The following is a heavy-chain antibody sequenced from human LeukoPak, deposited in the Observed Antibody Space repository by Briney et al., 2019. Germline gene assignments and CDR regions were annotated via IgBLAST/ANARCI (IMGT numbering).Heavy chain of an antibody. J-gene: IGHJ4*02. V-gene: IGHV3-23*01. D-gene: IGHD2-21*02. Sequence: GGSLRLSCAASGFTYSSHAMNWGRQAPGKGLEWVSAISGGGGRTYYADSVKGRFTISRDNSKNTLYLRMNGLRAEDTAGYYCAKEKSQDCGGDCSPRVHFDYWGQGTLVTVSS. CDR1: GFTYSSHA. CDR2: ISGGGGRT. CDR3: AKEKSQDCGGDCSPRVHFDY.